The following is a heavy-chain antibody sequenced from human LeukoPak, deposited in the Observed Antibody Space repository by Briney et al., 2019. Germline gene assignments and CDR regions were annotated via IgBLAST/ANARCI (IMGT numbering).Heavy chain of an antibody. Sequence: ASVNVSCKASGYTFTSYDINWVRQATGQGLEWMGWMNPNSGNTGYAQRFQGRVTMTRNTSINTAYMELRSLRSEDTAMYYCARASGYSYGYDNWGQGTLVTVSS. J-gene: IGHJ4*02. CDR3: ARASGYSYGYDN. CDR2: MNPNSGNT. CDR1: GYTFTSYD. D-gene: IGHD5-18*01. V-gene: IGHV1-8*01.